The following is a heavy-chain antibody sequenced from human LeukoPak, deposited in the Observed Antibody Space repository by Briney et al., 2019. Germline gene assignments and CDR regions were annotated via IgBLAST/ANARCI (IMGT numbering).Heavy chain of an antibody. J-gene: IGHJ4*02. V-gene: IGHV4-61*01. CDR1: GGSISSSSYY. Sequence: SETLSLTCTVSGGSISSSSYYWSWIRQPPGKGLEWIGYIYHSGSTNYNPSLKSRVTISVDTSKNQFSLKLSSVTAADTAVYYCARALGYCSSTSCQADRYFDYWGQGTLVTVSS. D-gene: IGHD2-2*01. CDR3: ARALGYCSSTSCQADRYFDY. CDR2: IYHSGST.